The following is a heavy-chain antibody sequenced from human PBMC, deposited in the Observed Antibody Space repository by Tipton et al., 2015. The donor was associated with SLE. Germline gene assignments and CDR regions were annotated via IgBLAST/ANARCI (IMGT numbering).Heavy chain of an antibody. CDR1: GFTFNHYG. V-gene: IGHV3-30*18. Sequence: SLRLSCAASGFTFNHYGMHWVRQAPGKGLEWVAVIWYDGTNDFYADSVKGRFTISRDNSKNTLYLQMNSLRPEDTAMYHCVKVGGHDNLTGPQTYDTSDIWGQGTLVTVSS. CDR2: IWYDGTND. J-gene: IGHJ3*02. CDR3: VKVGGHDNLTGPQTYDTSDI. D-gene: IGHD3-9*01.